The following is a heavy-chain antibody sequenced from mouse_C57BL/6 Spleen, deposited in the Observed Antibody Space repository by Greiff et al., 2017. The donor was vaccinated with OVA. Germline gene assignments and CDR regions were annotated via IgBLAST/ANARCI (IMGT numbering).Heavy chain of an antibody. CDR3: ARDRCYYDLTFDY. Sequence: QVQLQQPGAELVKPGASVKMSCKASGYTFTSYWITWVKQRPGQGLEWIGDIYPGSGSTNYNEKFKSKATLTVDTSSSTAYMQRSSLTSEDSAVYDCARDRCYYDLTFDYWGQGTTLTVSA. CDR1: GYTFTSYW. CDR2: IYPGSGST. J-gene: IGHJ2*01. D-gene: IGHD2-4*01. V-gene: IGHV1-55*01.